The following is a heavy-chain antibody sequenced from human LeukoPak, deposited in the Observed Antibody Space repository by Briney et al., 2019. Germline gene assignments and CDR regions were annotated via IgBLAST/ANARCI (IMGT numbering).Heavy chain of an antibody. CDR3: ARAEGFKRAPYYDFWSGEYNWFDP. CDR2: ISSSSSSYI. D-gene: IGHD3-3*01. CDR1: GFTFSSYS. Sequence: GGSLRLSCAASGFTFSSYSMNWVRQAPGKGLEWVSSISSSSSSYIYYADSVKGRFTISRDNAKNSLYLQMNSLRAEDTAVYYCARAEGFKRAPYYDFWSGEYNWFDPWGQGTLVTVSS. J-gene: IGHJ5*02. V-gene: IGHV3-21*01.